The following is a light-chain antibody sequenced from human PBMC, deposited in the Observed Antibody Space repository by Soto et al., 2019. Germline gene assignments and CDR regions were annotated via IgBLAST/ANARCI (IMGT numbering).Light chain of an antibody. Sequence: ETVLTQSPGTLSLSPGERATLSCRASQSVSSSYLAWYQQKPGQAPRLLSYGASTRATGIPDRFSGSGSGTDFTLTISRLEPEDFAVYYCQHYGRSPPSWTFGQGTKVEIK. J-gene: IGKJ1*01. CDR2: GAS. V-gene: IGKV3-20*01. CDR1: QSVSSSY. CDR3: QHYGRSPPSWT.